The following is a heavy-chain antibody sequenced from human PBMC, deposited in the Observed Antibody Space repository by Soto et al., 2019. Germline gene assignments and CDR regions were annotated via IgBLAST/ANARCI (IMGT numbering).Heavy chain of an antibody. CDR2: ISSNGGST. V-gene: IGHV3-64*01. D-gene: IGHD2-2*01. CDR1: GFTFSSYA. Sequence: EVQLVESGGGLVQPGGSLRLSCAASGFTFSSYAMHWVRRAPGKGLEYVSAISSNGGSTYYANSVKGRFTISRDNSKNTLYLQMGSLRAEDMAVYYCARGVRSGSCSSTSCYFDYWGQGTLVTVSS. J-gene: IGHJ4*02. CDR3: ARGVRSGSCSSTSCYFDY.